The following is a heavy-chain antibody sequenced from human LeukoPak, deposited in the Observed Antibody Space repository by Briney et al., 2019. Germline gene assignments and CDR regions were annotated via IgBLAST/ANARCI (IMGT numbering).Heavy chain of an antibody. CDR1: GFTFSNAW. V-gene: IGHV3-15*01. Sequence: PGGSLRLSCAASGFTFSNAWMSWVRQAPGKGLEWVGRIKSKTDGGTTDYAAPVKGRFTISRDDSKNTLYLQMNGLKTEDTAVYYCTTDPGYYYDSSGLGGGWGQGTLVTVSS. D-gene: IGHD3-22*01. CDR2: IKSKTDGGTT. J-gene: IGHJ4*02. CDR3: TTDPGYYYDSSGLGGG.